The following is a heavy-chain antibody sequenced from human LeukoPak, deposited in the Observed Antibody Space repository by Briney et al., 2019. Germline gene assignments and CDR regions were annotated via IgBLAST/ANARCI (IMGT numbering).Heavy chain of an antibody. J-gene: IGHJ4*02. V-gene: IGHV3-7*05. CDR3: ARDGIDY. CDR1: GFTFSSYW. CDR2: IKQDGSDK. Sequence: GGSLRLSCAASGFTFSSYWMSWVRQAPGKGLEWVANIKQDGSDKYYVDSVKGRFTISRDDAKNSVYLQMNSLRVEGTAVYYCARDGIDYWGQGTLVTVSS.